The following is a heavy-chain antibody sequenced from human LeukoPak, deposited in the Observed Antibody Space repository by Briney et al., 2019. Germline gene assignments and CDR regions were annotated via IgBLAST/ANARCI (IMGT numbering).Heavy chain of an antibody. CDR3: VASSNWLSFDS. V-gene: IGHV4-59*11. D-gene: IGHD6-13*01. CDR2: VYDSGST. CDR1: GGSIISHY. Sequence: SETLSLTCTVSGGSIISHYWSWIRQSPGKRLEWIGYVYDSGSTNYNPSLKSRVTISVDTSKNQFSLKLTSVTAADTAVYYCVASSNWLSFDSWGQGTLVTVSS. J-gene: IGHJ4*02.